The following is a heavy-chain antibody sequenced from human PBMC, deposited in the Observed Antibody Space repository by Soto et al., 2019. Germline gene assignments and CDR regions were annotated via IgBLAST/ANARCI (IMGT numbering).Heavy chain of an antibody. D-gene: IGHD6-13*01. Sequence: LSLTCTVSGGSISTSYWSWIRQPPGKGLEYIGYISYSGSTNYNPSLKSRVTISKDTSKNQFSLKLSSVTAADTAFYYCARGGQQMAYYFDSWGQGTLVTVSS. CDR3: ARGGQQMAYYFDS. CDR1: GGSISTSY. J-gene: IGHJ4*02. CDR2: ISYSGST. V-gene: IGHV4-59*01.